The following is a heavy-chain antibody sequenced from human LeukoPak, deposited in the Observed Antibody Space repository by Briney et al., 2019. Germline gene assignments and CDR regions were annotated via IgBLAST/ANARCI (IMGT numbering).Heavy chain of an antibody. CDR1: GYSISSGYY. CDR3: ARDYYGSGSYVFYYYYMDV. CDR2: IDHSGST. Sequence: PSETLSLTCSVSGYSISSGYYWGWIRQPPGKGLEWIGSIDHSGSTYYNPSLKSRVTISVVTSKNQFSLKLRSVTAADTAVYYCARDYYGSGSYVFYYYYMDVWGKGTTVTVSS. V-gene: IGHV4-38-2*02. D-gene: IGHD3-10*01. J-gene: IGHJ6*03.